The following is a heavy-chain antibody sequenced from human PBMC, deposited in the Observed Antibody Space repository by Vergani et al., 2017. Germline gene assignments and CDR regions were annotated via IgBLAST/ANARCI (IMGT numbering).Heavy chain of an antibody. J-gene: IGHJ5*02. CDR1: GGSISSHY. CDR3: ASGSYPSWFDP. Sequence: QVQLQESGPGLVKPSETLSLTCTVSGGSISSHYWSWTRQPPGKGLEWIGYIYYSGSTNYNPSLKSRVTISVDTSKNQFSLKLSSVTAADTAVYYCASGSYPSWFDPWGQGTLVTVSS. CDR2: IYYSGST. D-gene: IGHD1-26*01. V-gene: IGHV4-59*11.